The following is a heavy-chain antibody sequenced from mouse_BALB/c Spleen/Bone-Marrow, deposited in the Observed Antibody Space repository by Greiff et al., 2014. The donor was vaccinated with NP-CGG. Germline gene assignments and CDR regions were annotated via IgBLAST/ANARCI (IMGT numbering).Heavy chain of an antibody. V-gene: IGHV4-1*02. CDR3: ARCGYYGFLHY. J-gene: IGHJ2*01. D-gene: IGHD1-1*01. CDR2: INPDSSTI. CDR1: GFDFSRYW. Sequence: EVMLVESGGGLVQPGGSLKLSCAASGFDFSRYWMSWVRQAPGKGLEWIGEINPDSSTINYTPSLKDKFITSRDNAKNTLDLQMSRVRSEDAGLYYCARCGYYGFLHYWGQGTTLTVSS.